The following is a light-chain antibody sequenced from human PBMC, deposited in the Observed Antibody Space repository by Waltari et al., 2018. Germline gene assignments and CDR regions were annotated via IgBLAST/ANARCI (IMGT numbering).Light chain of an antibody. V-gene: IGLV2-8*01. J-gene: IGLJ2*01. Sequence: QSALTQPPSASGSPGQSVTISCTGTSSDVGGYNCVSWYHQHPGKAPKPMIYDVSKRPSGVPDRFSGSKSGNTAYLTVSGLQAEDEADYYCNSYAGSNSVLFGAGTKLTVL. CDR2: DVS. CDR1: SSDVGGYNC. CDR3: NSYAGSNSVL.